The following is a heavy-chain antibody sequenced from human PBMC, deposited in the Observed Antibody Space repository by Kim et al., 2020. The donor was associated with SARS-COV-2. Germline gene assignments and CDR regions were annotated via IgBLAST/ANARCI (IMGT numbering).Heavy chain of an antibody. CDR3: ARDWFPYGSGSYLNYFDY. J-gene: IGHJ4*02. D-gene: IGHD3-10*01. Sequence: QGRVTITADKSTSTAYMELSSLGSEDTAVYYCARDWFPYGSGSYLNYFDYWGQGTLVTVSS. V-gene: IGHV1-69*04.